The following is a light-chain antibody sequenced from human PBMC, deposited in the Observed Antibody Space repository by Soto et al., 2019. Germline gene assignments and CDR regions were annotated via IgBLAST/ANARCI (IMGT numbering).Light chain of an antibody. Sequence: QPVLTQPPSASGSPGQMVTISCSGSSSNIGGNTVNWYQQLPGTAPRLLIYSNNQRSSGVPDRFSGSKSGTSASLAISGLQSEDEADYYCAVWDDSLNGWVFGGGTQLTVL. V-gene: IGLV1-44*01. J-gene: IGLJ3*02. CDR3: AVWDDSLNGWV. CDR2: SNN. CDR1: SSNIGGNT.